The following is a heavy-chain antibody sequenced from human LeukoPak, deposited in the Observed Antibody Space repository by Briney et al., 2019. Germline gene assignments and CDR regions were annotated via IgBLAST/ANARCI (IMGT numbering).Heavy chain of an antibody. CDR2: IYTSGST. J-gene: IGHJ4*02. CDR3: ARDNSIFGVGFDY. D-gene: IGHD3-3*01. CDR1: GGSISSGSYY. V-gene: IGHV4-61*02. Sequence: SETLSLTCTVSGGSISSGSYYWSWLRQPAGKGLEWIGRIYTSGSTNYNPSLKSRVTISVDTSKNQFSLKLSSVTAADTAVYYCARDNSIFGVGFDYWGQGTLVTVSS.